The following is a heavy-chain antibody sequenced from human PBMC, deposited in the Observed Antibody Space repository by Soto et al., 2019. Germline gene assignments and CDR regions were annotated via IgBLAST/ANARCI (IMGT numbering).Heavy chain of an antibody. CDR3: ARDYDGFDY. CDR2: ISHSGTV. CDR1: SVSITSGNW. J-gene: IGHJ4*02. V-gene: IGHV4-4*02. D-gene: IGHD3-16*01. Sequence: SETLSLSCDVSSVSITSGNWWTWVRQPPGKGLEWLGKISHSGTVNYNATLRSRVTISVEKPKNQLSLKLMSVTAADTAVYYCARDYDGFDYWGPGILVPVSS.